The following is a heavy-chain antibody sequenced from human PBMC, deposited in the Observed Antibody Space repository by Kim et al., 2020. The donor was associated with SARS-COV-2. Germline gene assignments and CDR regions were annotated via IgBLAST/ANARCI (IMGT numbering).Heavy chain of an antibody. Sequence: GGSLRLSCAASGFTFSNYTMSWVRQAPGKGLEWVSRVSGSGSSTYYADSVKGRFTISRDNSKNTLYLRMNSLIADDTAVYFCAKDGPNPDAFDIWGRGTMVTVSS. CDR3: AKDGPNPDAFDI. CDR1: GFTFSNYT. J-gene: IGHJ3*02. CDR2: VSGSGSST. V-gene: IGHV3-23*01.